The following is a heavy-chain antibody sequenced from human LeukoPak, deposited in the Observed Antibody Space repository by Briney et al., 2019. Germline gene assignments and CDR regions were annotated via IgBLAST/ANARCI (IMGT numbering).Heavy chain of an antibody. CDR2: ISSSSSTI. CDR1: GFSFGTYA. Sequence: GGSLRLSCAASGFSFGTYAMNWVRQAPGKGLEWVSYISSSSSTIYFPDSVKGRFTISRDNAKNSLYLQMNGLRDEDTAVYYCARDAGSGYFDYWGQGTLVTVSS. J-gene: IGHJ4*02. V-gene: IGHV3-48*02. D-gene: IGHD6-19*01. CDR3: ARDAGSGYFDY.